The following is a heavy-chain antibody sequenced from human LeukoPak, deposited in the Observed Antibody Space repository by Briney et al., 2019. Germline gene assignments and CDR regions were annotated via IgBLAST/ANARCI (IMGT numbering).Heavy chain of an antibody. CDR1: GDSISSYY. V-gene: IGHV4-59*08. CDR3: ARHANYYGSGSYLNWFDP. D-gene: IGHD3-10*01. Sequence: PSETLSLTCTVSGDSISSYYWSWIRQPPGKGLEWIGYMHYSGTTNHNPSLKSRVTISVDTSKNHFSLKLTSVTAADTAVYCCARHANYYGSGSYLNWFDPWGQGTLVTVSS. J-gene: IGHJ5*02. CDR2: MHYSGTT.